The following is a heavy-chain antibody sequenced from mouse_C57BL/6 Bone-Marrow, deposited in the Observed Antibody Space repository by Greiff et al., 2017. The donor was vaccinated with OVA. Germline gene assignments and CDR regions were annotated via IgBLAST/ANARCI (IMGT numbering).Heavy chain of an antibody. CDR2: INPNNGGT. V-gene: IGHV1-26*01. D-gene: IGHD3-3*01. CDR1: GYTFTDYY. J-gene: IGHJ1*03. Sequence: EVQLQQSGPELVKPGASVKISCKASGYTFTDYYMNWVKQSHGKSLEWIGDINPNNGGTSYNQKFKGKATLTVDKSSSTAYMELRSLTSEDSAVYYCAWGTGYFDVWGTGTTVTVSS. CDR3: AWGTGYFDV.